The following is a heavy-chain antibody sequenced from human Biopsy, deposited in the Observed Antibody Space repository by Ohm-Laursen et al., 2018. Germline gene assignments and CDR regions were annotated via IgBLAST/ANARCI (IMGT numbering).Heavy chain of an antibody. V-gene: IGHV1-2*02. CDR2: INPDSGGT. Sequence: GSSVKVSCKASAYTLTDYYLHWVRQAPGQGLEWVGWINPDSGGTNYAQKFQGRVTMTRDTSISTVQMELSSLRSDDTAVYYCARVGFSSTWPPDRHDAFDIWGQGTMVTVSS. D-gene: IGHD6-13*01. J-gene: IGHJ3*02. CDR3: ARVGFSSTWPPDRHDAFDI. CDR1: AYTLTDYY.